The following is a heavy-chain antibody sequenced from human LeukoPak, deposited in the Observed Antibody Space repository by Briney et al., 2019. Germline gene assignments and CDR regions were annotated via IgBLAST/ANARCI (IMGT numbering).Heavy chain of an antibody. CDR2: ISSSSSYI. Sequence: PGGSLRLSCAASGVTFSSYSMNWVRQAPGKGLEWVSSISSSSSYIYYADSVKGRSTISRDNAKNSLYLQMNSLRAEDTAVYYCARDSRRCSGGSCYPDYWGQGTLVTVSS. D-gene: IGHD2-15*01. J-gene: IGHJ4*02. CDR1: GVTFSSYS. V-gene: IGHV3-21*01. CDR3: ARDSRRCSGGSCYPDY.